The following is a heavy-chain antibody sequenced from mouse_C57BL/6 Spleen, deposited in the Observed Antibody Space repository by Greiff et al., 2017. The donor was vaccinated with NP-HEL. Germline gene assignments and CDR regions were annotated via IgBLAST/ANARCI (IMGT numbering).Heavy chain of an antibody. CDR3: ALGAAQAWCAY. CDR1: GFNIKDYY. D-gene: IGHD3-2*02. Sequence: VQLKQSGAELVTPGASVKLSCTASGFNIKDYYMHWVKQRTEQGLEWLGRIDPEDGETKYAPKFQGKATITADTSSNTAYLQLSSLTSADTAVYYFALGAAQAWCAYWGQGTRVTVSA. CDR2: IDPEDGET. V-gene: IGHV14-2*01. J-gene: IGHJ3*01.